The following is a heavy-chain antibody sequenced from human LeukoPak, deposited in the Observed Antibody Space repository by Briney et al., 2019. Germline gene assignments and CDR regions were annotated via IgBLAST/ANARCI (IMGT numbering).Heavy chain of an antibody. V-gene: IGHV3-23*01. Sequence: GVSLRLSCAASGFTFSTYTMYWVRHPPGKRLEWVSIIGNNGGGIHYADSVKGRFTISRDNFKNALYLQMNSLRVEDTAVYYCAIDPNWGTHSWGQGVLVTVSS. D-gene: IGHD7-27*01. CDR2: IGNNGGGI. CDR1: GFTFSTYT. J-gene: IGHJ4*02. CDR3: AIDPNWGTHS.